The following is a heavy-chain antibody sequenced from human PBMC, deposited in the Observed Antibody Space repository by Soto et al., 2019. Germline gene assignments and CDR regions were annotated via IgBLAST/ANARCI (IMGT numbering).Heavy chain of an antibody. Sequence: SETLSVTCTVSGGSISSYYWSWIRQPAGKGLEWIGRIFTSGSTNYNPSLKSRITMSVDTSKNQVSLTLTSVTAADAAVYYCAREGHIVVGTARNWFDPWGQGTRVTVSS. CDR3: AREGHIVVGTARNWFDP. CDR2: IFTSGST. CDR1: GGSISSYY. J-gene: IGHJ5*02. V-gene: IGHV4-4*07. D-gene: IGHD2-21*02.